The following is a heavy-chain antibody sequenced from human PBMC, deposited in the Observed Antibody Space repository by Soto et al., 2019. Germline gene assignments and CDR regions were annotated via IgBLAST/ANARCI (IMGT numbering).Heavy chain of an antibody. Sequence: QVQLVESGGGVVQPGRSLRLSCAASGFTLSNSVMHWVRQAPGKGLEWEAVQWSNENLKAYGDSVKGRFTISRDNSKNTLDLQMNSLRAEDTAVYYCAKETDGFDIWGQGTMVTVSS. J-gene: IGHJ3*02. CDR2: QWSNENLK. CDR3: AKETDGFDI. CDR1: GFTLSNSV. V-gene: IGHV3-33*06.